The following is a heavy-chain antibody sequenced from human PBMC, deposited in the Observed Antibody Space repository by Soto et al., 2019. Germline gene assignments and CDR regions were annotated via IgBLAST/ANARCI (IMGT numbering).Heavy chain of an antibody. Sequence: QVQLVESGGGVVQPGRSLRLSCAASGFTFSSYGMHWVRQAPGKGLEWVAVISYDGSNQYYADYVKGRFTISRDNSKNTLYLQMNSLRAEDTAVYDCAKDRELFVYYVNYWGQGTLVTVSS. CDR1: GFTFSSYG. V-gene: IGHV3-30*18. CDR3: AKDRELFVYYVNY. D-gene: IGHD3-3*01. CDR2: ISYDGSNQ. J-gene: IGHJ4*02.